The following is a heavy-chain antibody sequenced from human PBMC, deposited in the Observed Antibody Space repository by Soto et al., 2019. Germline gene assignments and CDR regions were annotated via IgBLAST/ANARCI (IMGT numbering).Heavy chain of an antibody. J-gene: IGHJ4*02. Sequence: PGGSLRLSCAASGFTFSHYWMHWVRQAPGKGLEWVSRIKGDGSETNYADSVEGRFTISRDNARNTVYLQMKSLRAEDTAVYYCTRDLHIAATDYWGQGTLVTVSS. V-gene: IGHV3-74*01. CDR3: TRDLHIAATDY. CDR1: GFTFSHYW. CDR2: IKGDGSET. D-gene: IGHD5-12*01.